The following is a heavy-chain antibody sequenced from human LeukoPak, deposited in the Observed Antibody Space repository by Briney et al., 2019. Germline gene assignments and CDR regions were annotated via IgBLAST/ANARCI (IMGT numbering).Heavy chain of an antibody. CDR3: AREGYDSSGYPRLLDY. CDR1: GLTVSSNY. Sequence: PGGSLRLSCAASGLTVSSNYITWVRQPPGKGLEWVSVLYAAGGTYYADSVKGRFTISRHISKNTVYLQMNSLSAEDTAVYYCAREGYDSSGYPRLLDYWGQGTLVTVSS. V-gene: IGHV3-53*04. D-gene: IGHD3-22*01. CDR2: LYAAGGT. J-gene: IGHJ4*02.